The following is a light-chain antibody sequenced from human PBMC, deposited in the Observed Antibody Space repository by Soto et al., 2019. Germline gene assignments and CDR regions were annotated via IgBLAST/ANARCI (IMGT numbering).Light chain of an antibody. V-gene: IGKV3-11*01. CDR3: LQRSSWPWT. CDR1: QSVSSF. CDR2: DAS. Sequence: EIVFTQSPATRSLSPPERATLSCRASQSVSSFLAWYQQKPGQAPRLLMYDASKRATGIPARFSGSGSGTDFTLTISSLEPEDFTVYYCLQRSSWPWTFGQGTKVDI. J-gene: IGKJ1*01.